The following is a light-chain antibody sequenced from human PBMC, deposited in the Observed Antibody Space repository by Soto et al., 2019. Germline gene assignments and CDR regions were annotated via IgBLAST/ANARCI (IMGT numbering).Light chain of an antibody. CDR1: SSDVGGYNY. CDR3: SSYTSTSAVV. Sequence: QSVLTQPASVSGSAGQSITISCTGTSSDVGGYNYVSWYQQHPGKAPKLMIYDVSNRPSGVSNRFSGSKSDNTASLAISGLQAEDEADYYCSSYTSTSAVVFCGGTKLTVL. CDR2: DVS. J-gene: IGLJ2*01. V-gene: IGLV2-14*01.